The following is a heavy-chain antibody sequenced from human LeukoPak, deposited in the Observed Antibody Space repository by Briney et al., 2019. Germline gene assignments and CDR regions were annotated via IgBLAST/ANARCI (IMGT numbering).Heavy chain of an antibody. D-gene: IGHD3-22*01. CDR1: GYSFTSYW. CDR3: ARHGDSSGYYPNWFDP. V-gene: IGHV5-51*01. Sequence: GESLQISCKGSGYSFTSYWIGWVRQMPGKGLEWMGNIYPGDSDTRYSPSFQGQVTISADKSISTAYLQWSSLKASDTAMYYCARHGDSSGYYPNWFDPWGQGTLVTVSS. J-gene: IGHJ5*02. CDR2: IYPGDSDT.